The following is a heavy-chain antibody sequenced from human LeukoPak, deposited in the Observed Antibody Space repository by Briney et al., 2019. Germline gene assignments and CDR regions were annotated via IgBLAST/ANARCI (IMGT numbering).Heavy chain of an antibody. CDR3: AAGLDEDSRAAAGNYYYGGMDI. V-gene: IGHV1-58*02. CDR1: GFTFNSSA. CDR2: SVVGSGNT. D-gene: IGHD6-13*01. Sequence: SSVKVSCKASGFTFNSSARQWVGQARGLRREWIGGSVVGSGNTNYAQKSQERVSITRDMSTSTAYMELSSLRSEDTAVYYSAAGLDEDSRAAAGNYYYGGMDIWGQGTTVTVSS. J-gene: IGHJ6*02.